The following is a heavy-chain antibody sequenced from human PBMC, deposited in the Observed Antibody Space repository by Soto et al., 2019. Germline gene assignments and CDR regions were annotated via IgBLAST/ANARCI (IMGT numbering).Heavy chain of an antibody. V-gene: IGHV3-21*01. CDR3: ARDNLAVQGAFDH. Sequence: LRLSCAASGFVFRDFQLNWVRQAPGRGLEWLASITGTSAFLFYADSIKGRFTISRDNPKNFLFLQMDSLGPEDTAVYYCARDNLAVQGAFDHWGQGALVTVSS. CDR2: ITGTSAFL. J-gene: IGHJ4*02. D-gene: IGHD3-10*02. CDR1: GFVFRDFQ.